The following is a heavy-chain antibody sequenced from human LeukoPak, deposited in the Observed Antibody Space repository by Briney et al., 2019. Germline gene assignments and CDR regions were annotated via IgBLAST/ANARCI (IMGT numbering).Heavy chain of an antibody. CDR2: INHSGST. CDR3: ARAILLSYYFDY. Sequence: PSETLSLTCAVYGGSFSGYYWSWIRQPPGKGLEWIGEINHSGSTNYNPSLKSRVTISVDTSKNQFSLKLSSVTAADTAVYYCARAILLSYYFDYWGQGTLVTVSS. J-gene: IGHJ4*02. CDR1: GGSFSGYY. D-gene: IGHD2-2*02. V-gene: IGHV4-34*01.